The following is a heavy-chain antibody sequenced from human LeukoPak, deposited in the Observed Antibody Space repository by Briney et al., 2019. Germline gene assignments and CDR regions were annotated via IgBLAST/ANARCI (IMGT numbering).Heavy chain of an antibody. CDR2: IIPIFGTL. J-gene: IGHJ6*03. V-gene: IGHV1-69*05. CDR3: VRAGSGSVGGIYYYYMDV. CDR1: GGTVSNSD. Sequence: VASVKVSCKASGGTVSNSDINWVRQAPGQGLEWMGGIIPIFGTLNYAQKFQGRVTITTDESTNTANMELSRLRSDDTAVYYCVRAGSGSVGGIYYYYMDVWGEGTAVTASS. D-gene: IGHD3-10*01.